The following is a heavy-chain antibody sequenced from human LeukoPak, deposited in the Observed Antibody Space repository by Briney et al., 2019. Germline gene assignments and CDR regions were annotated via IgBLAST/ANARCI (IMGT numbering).Heavy chain of an antibody. CDR2: IYYSGST. CDR3: ARADSSGYCLAFDI. CDR1: GRSISSYY. V-gene: IGHV4-59*01. J-gene: IGHJ3*02. Sequence: SETLSLICTVSGRSISSYYWSWTRQPPGKGLEWIGYIYYSGSTNYNPSLKSRVTISVDPSKNQFSLKLSSVAAADTAVYYCARADSSGYCLAFDIWGQGTMVTVSS. D-gene: IGHD3-22*01.